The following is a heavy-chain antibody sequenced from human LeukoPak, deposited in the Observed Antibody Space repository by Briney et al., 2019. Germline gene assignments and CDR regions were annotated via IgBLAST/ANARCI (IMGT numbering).Heavy chain of an antibody. CDR1: GFTFSAYS. D-gene: IGHD4-11*01. CDR3: ARVSNYHFDP. CDR2: ITSSSTTK. Sequence: GGSLRLSCAASGFTFSAYSMNRVRQAPGNGLEWISYITSSSTTKYYAESVKGRFTISRDNAKNSLFLQMNSLRDADTAVYYCARVSNYHFDPWGQGILVTVSS. J-gene: IGHJ5*02. V-gene: IGHV3-48*02.